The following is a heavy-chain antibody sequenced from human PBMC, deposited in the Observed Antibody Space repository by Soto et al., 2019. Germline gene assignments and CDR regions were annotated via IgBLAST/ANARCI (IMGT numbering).Heavy chain of an antibody. V-gene: IGHV4-39*01. CDR2: IYYSGST. Sequence: SETLSLTCTVSGGSISSSSYYWGWIRQPPGKGLEWIGSIYYSGSTYYNPSLKSRVTISVDTSKNQFSLKLSSVTAADTAVYYCARQGVQEVEQLVLFTGSWVYWGQGTLVTVSS. D-gene: IGHD6-6*01. CDR1: GGSISSSSYY. J-gene: IGHJ4*02. CDR3: ARQGVQEVEQLVLFTGSWVY.